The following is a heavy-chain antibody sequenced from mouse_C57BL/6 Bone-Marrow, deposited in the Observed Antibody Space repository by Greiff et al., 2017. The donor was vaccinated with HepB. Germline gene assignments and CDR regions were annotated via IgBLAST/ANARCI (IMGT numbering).Heavy chain of an antibody. CDR1: GYTFTDYN. Sequence: EVQLQESGPELVKPGASVKMSCKASGYTFTDYNMHWVKQSHGKSLEWIGYINPNNGGTSYNQKFKGKATLTVNKSSSTAYMELRSLTSEDSAVYYCAPDPYYFDYWGQGTTLTVSS. CDR2: INPNNGGT. J-gene: IGHJ2*01. CDR3: APDPYYFDY. V-gene: IGHV1-22*01.